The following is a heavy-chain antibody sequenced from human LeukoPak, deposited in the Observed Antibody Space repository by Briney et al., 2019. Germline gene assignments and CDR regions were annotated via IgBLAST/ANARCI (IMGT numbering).Heavy chain of an antibody. J-gene: IGHJ4*02. CDR2: INQDGSEE. Sequence: PGGSLRLSCGASGFTFSTYWMSWVRQAPGKGLKWVATINQDGSEEYYVDSMKGRFTISRDNAKNSLYLQMNSLRAEDAALYYCARGHVDFWSGYRTHPIDYWGQGTLVTVSS. CDR3: ARGHVDFWSGYRTHPIDY. V-gene: IGHV3-7*03. D-gene: IGHD3-3*01. CDR1: GFTFSTYW.